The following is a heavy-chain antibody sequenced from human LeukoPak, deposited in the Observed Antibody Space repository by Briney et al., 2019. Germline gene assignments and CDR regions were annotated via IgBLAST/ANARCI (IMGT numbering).Heavy chain of an antibody. J-gene: IGHJ4*02. D-gene: IGHD3-3*01. CDR3: ARAHDFTIFFFDY. Sequence: SETLSLTCSVSGGSISSSSYYWAWIHQPPGKGLEWIGSIYYSGSTYYNPSLKSRVTISVDTSKNQFSLKLSSVTAADTAVYYCARAHDFTIFFFDYWGQGTLVTVSS. V-gene: IGHV4-39*01. CDR1: GGSISSSSYY. CDR2: IYYSGST.